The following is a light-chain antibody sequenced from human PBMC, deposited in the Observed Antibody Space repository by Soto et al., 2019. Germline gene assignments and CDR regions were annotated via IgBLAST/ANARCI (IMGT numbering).Light chain of an antibody. CDR1: QSVGNN. J-gene: IGKJ4*01. CDR3: QQYGDWPLT. Sequence: EIVLTQSPATLSVSPGDRATLSCRASQSVGNNFAWYQQKPGQAPRLLIFATSTRATGVPARFNGSGSGTEFTLTISSLQSEDFAVYYCQQYGDWPLTFGGGAKVEIE. CDR2: ATS. V-gene: IGKV3-15*01.